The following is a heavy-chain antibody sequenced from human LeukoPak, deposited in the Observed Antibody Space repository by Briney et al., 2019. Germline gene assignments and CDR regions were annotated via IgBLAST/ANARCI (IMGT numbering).Heavy chain of an antibody. D-gene: IGHD6-13*01. J-gene: IGHJ3*02. CDR1: GYTFTSYG. V-gene: IGHV1-18*01. CDR3: ARILMQQLNDAFDI. Sequence: GASVKVSCKSSGYTFTSYGFSWVRQAPGQGLEWMGWISAYSGSTNYAQKFQGRVTMTTDTSTSTAYMELRSLRSDDTAVYYCARILMQQLNDAFDIWGQGTMVTVSS. CDR2: ISAYSGST.